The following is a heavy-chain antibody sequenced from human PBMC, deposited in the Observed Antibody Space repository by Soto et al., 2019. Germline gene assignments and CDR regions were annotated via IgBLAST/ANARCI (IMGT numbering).Heavy chain of an antibody. CDR2: VSYDGTNK. D-gene: IGHD3-3*01. J-gene: IGHJ6*02. CDR1: GFSFSGHG. Sequence: QPGGSLRLSCVASGFSFSGHGIHWVRQAPNKGLEWVAVVSYDGTNKYYTDSVKGRFIISRDNSKNVLYLEMSSLRVEDSAIYYCAKDLGRFTIFGVANFGMDVWGQGATVTVSS. CDR3: AKDLGRFTIFGVANFGMDV. V-gene: IGHV3-30*18.